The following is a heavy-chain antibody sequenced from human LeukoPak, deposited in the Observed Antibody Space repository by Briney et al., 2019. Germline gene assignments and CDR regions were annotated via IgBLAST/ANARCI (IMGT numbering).Heavy chain of an antibody. CDR3: ARVSVSRYCSGGSCYSYYYYGMDV. D-gene: IGHD2-15*01. CDR1: GGSFSGYY. CDR2: INHSGST. Sequence: SETLSLTCAVYGGSFSGYYWNWIRQPPGKGLEWIGEINHSGSTNYNPSLKSRVTISVDTSKNQFSLKLSSVTAADTAVYYCARVSVSRYCSGGSCYSYYYYGMDVWGKGTTVTVSS. J-gene: IGHJ6*04. V-gene: IGHV4-34*01.